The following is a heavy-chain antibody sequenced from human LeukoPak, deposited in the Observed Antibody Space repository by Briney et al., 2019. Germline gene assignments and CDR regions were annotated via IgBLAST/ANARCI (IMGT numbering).Heavy chain of an antibody. J-gene: IGHJ4*02. CDR2: ISSSTSYT. Sequence: SGGSLRLSCAASGFTFSDYYMSWIRQAPGKGLEWVSYISSSTSYTNYADSVKGRFTISRDNAKNSLYLQMTSLRAEDTAVYYCARDPSAVAGNFDYWGQGTLVTVSS. CDR1: GFTFSDYY. CDR3: ARDPSAVAGNFDY. V-gene: IGHV3-11*06. D-gene: IGHD6-19*01.